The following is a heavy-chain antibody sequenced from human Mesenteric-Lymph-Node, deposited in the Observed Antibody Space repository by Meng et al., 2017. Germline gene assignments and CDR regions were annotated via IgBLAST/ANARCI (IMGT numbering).Heavy chain of an antibody. D-gene: IGHD6-13*01. V-gene: IGHV4-39*07. Sequence: SETLSLTCAVYGGSFSSYYWGWIRQPPGKGLEWIGSIYYSGSTYYNPSLKSRVTISVDTSKNQFSLKLSSVTAADTAVYYCARGHSSSWYSDYSRGYYYGMDVWGQGTTVTVSS. CDR3: ARGHSSSWYSDYSRGYYYGMDV. CDR2: IYYSGST. J-gene: IGHJ6*02. CDR1: GGSFSSYY.